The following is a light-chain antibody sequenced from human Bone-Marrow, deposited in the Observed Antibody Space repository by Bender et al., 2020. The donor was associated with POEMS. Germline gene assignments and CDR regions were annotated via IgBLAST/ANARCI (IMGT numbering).Light chain of an antibody. CDR2: GNN. V-gene: IGLV1-40*01. CDR1: SSNIGTYD. CDR3: CSYGGRGSPVV. Sequence: QSVLTQPPSVSGAPGQRVTISCTGSSSNIGTYDVHWYQQLPGTAPKLLMYGNNIRPSGVPGRFSGSKSGNTASLTISGLQGEDEADYYCCSYGGRGSPVVFGGGTKLTVL. J-gene: IGLJ3*02.